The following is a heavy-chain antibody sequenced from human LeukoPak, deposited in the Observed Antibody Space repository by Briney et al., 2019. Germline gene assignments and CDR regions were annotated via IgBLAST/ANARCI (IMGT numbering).Heavy chain of an antibody. V-gene: IGHV5-51*01. CDR1: GYTFTKYW. J-gene: IGHJ4*02. D-gene: IGHD1-26*01. CDR2: VSPDDSDT. Sequence: GESLKISCKASGYTFTKYWIGWVRQMPGKGLEWMGIVSPDDSDTRYTPSFQGQVTISADKSISTAYLQWSSLKASDTAMYYCAVAGSYLSRFDYWGQGTLVTVSS. CDR3: AVAGSYLSRFDY.